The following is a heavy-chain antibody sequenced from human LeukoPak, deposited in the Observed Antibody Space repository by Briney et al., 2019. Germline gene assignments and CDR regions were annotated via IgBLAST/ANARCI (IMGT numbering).Heavy chain of an antibody. D-gene: IGHD6-6*01. CDR1: GYTFTGYY. V-gene: IGHV1-2*02. J-gene: IGHJ6*03. CDR3: AMLGSSSYYYYMDV. CDR2: INPNSGGT. Sequence: ASVKVSCKASGYTFTGYYMHWVRQAPGQGLEWMGWINPNSGGTNYAQKFQGRVTMTRDTSISTAYMELSSLRSEDTAVYYCAMLGSSSYYYYMDVWGKGTTVTVSS.